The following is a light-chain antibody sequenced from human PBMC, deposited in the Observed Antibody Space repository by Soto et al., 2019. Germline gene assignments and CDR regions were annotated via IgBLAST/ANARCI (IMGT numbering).Light chain of an antibody. CDR3: QKYDNLPIT. Sequence: DIQMTQSPSSLSASVGDIVTITCQASQDISNYLNWYQQKTGKAPKILIYDESNLETGVPSRFSGSGSGTDFNFTISSLQPEDIATYYCQKYDNLPITFGQGTRLEIK. CDR2: DES. V-gene: IGKV1-33*01. CDR1: QDISNY. J-gene: IGKJ5*01.